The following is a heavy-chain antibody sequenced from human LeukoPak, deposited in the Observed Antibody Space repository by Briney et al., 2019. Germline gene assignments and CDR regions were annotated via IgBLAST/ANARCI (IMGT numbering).Heavy chain of an antibody. CDR1: GSTFDDYA. D-gene: IGHD3-22*01. CDR2: FSGNSGSI. V-gene: IGHV3-9*01. CDR3: AKGRTHYYDSSGYPERTDDAFDI. J-gene: IGHJ3*02. Sequence: GGSLRLPGPASGSTFDDYAWHGFGQAPGTALEGVGGFSGNSGSIGYADSGKGRFTTSRDNAKNSLYLQMNSLRAEDTALYYCAKGRTHYYDSSGYPERTDDAFDIWGQGTMVTVSS.